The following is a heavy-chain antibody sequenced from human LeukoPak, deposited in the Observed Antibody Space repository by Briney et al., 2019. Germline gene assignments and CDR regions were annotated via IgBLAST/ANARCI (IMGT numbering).Heavy chain of an antibody. V-gene: IGHV4-59*08. CDR3: ARHIDGYNSGFIDY. Sequence: PSETLSLTCTVSGGSISSYYWSWIRQPPGKGLEWIGYIYYSGSTNYNPSLKSRVTISVDTSKNQFSLKLSSVTAADTAVYYCARHIDGYNSGFIDYWGQGTLVTVSS. CDR2: IYYSGST. D-gene: IGHD5-24*01. J-gene: IGHJ4*02. CDR1: GGSISSYY.